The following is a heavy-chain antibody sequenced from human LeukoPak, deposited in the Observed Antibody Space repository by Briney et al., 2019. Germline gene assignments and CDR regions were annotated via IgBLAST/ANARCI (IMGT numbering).Heavy chain of an antibody. V-gene: IGHV4-59*08. CDR3: ARHPGRIAVAIDY. CDR2: IYYSGST. D-gene: IGHD6-19*01. CDR1: GGSFSGYY. J-gene: IGHJ4*02. Sequence: SETLSLTCAVYGGSFSGYYWSWIRQPSGKGLEWIGYIYYSGSTNYNPSLKSRVTISVDTSKNQFSLKLSSVTAADTAVYYCARHPGRIAVAIDYWGQGTLVTVSS.